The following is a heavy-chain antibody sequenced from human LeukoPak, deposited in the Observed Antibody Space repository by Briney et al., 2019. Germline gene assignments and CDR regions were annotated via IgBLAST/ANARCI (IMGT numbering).Heavy chain of an antibody. J-gene: IGHJ4*02. Sequence: GGSLRLSCTTSGFTFSTYWMSWVRQAPGKGLEWVAHIKEDGSQKNYGDSVKGRISISRDNAKNSVYLQMNSLTAEDTAVYYCARDKVSGAWTGSLFDYWGQGGLVTASS. CDR2: IKEDGSQK. V-gene: IGHV3-7*01. CDR1: GFTFSTYW. D-gene: IGHD1-1*01. CDR3: ARDKVSGAWTGSLFDY.